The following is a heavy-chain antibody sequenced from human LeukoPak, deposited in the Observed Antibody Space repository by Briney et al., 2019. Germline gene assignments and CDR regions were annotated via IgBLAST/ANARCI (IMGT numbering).Heavy chain of an antibody. CDR1: GYTLTELS. CDR3: ATAQVRALVPADIWFDP. Sequence: ASVKVSCKVSGYTLTELSMHWVRQAPGKGLEWMGGFDPEDGGTIYAQKFQGRVTMTEDTSTDTAYMELSSLRSEDTAVYYCATAQVRALVPADIWFDPWGQGTLVTVSS. D-gene: IGHD2-2*01. J-gene: IGHJ5*02. CDR2: FDPEDGGT. V-gene: IGHV1-24*01.